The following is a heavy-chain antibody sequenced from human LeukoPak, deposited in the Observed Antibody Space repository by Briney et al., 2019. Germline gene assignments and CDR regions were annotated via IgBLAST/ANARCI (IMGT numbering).Heavy chain of an antibody. CDR1: GFTFSSYS. D-gene: IGHD6-19*01. CDR3: ARVSRDSSGWYKLDY. Sequence: GGSLRLSCAASGFTFSSYSMNWVRQAPGKGLEWVSSISSSSSYIYYADSVKGRFTISRDNAKNSLYLQMNSLRAEDTAVYYCARVSRDSSGWYKLDYWGQGTLVIVSS. V-gene: IGHV3-21*01. CDR2: ISSSSSYI. J-gene: IGHJ4*02.